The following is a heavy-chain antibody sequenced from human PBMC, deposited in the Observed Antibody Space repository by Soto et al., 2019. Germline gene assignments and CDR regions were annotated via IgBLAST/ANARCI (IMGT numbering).Heavy chain of an antibody. J-gene: IGHJ5*02. CDR3: ARGPPKIVVVVAATGFDP. CDR1: GGSISSGGYS. V-gene: IGHV4-30-2*01. D-gene: IGHD2-15*01. Sequence: QLQLQESGSGLVKPSQTLSLTCAVSGGSISSGGYSWSWIRQPPGKGLEWIGYIYHSGSTYYNPFLKSRVTLSVDRSKNQFSLKLSSVTAADTAVYYCARGPPKIVVVVAATGFDPWGQGTLVTVSS. CDR2: IYHSGST.